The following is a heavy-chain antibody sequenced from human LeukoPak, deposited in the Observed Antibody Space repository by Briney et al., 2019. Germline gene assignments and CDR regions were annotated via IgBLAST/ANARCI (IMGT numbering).Heavy chain of an antibody. Sequence: SETLSLTCTVSGGSISSYYWTWIRQPPGKGLEWIGYIYYRGSTNYNPSLKSRVTISIDTSKNQFSLKLSSVTAADTAVYYCATAPHVNYFDFWGQGALVTVSS. D-gene: IGHD2/OR15-2a*01. J-gene: IGHJ4*02. CDR3: ATAPHVNYFDF. CDR1: GGSISSYY. V-gene: IGHV4-59*08. CDR2: IYYRGST.